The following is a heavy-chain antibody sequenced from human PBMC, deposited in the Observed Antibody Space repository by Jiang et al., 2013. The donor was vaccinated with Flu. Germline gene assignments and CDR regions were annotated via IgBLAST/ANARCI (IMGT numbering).Heavy chain of an antibody. V-gene: IGHV3-21*01. CDR1: GFTFSSYN. J-gene: IGHJ4*02. CDR3: ARPDVLGARYFDY. D-gene: IGHD2-8*01. Sequence: PGGSLRLSCAASGFTFSSYNMNWVRQAPGKGLEWVSSITSSSSYIYYSDSAKGRFTISRDNAKNSLFLQMNSLRAEDTAIYYCARPDVLGARYFDYWGQGTLVTVSS. CDR2: ITSSSSYI.